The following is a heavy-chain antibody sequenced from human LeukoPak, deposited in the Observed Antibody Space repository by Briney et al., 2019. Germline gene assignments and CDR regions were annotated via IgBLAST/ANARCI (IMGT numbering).Heavy chain of an antibody. V-gene: IGHV3-43*01. D-gene: IGHD2-21*02. CDR3: AKELNCPSDCLFFDY. Sequence: GGSLRLSCAASGFNFDDYTIHWVRQVPGKGLEWVSLINRRGHTYYADSVKGRFTISRDNSRNSVSLQMNSLRTEDTALNHCAKELNCPSDCLFFDYWGQGTLVTVSS. CDR2: INRRGHT. CDR1: GFNFDDYT. J-gene: IGHJ4*02.